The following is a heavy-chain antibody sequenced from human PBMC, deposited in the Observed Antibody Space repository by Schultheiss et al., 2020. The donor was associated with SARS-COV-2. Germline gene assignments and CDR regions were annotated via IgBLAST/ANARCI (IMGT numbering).Heavy chain of an antibody. V-gene: IGHV4-39*07. CDR3: ARVRDVVVPAALYERYYYGMDV. CDR2: IYYSGST. D-gene: IGHD2-2*01. CDR1: GGSIRSYY. J-gene: IGHJ6*02. Sequence: SETLSLTCTVSGGSIRSYYWSWIRQPPGKGLEWIGSIYYSGSTYYNPSLKSRVTISVDTSKNQFSLKLSSVTAADTAVYYCARVRDVVVPAALYERYYYGMDVWGQGTTVTVSS.